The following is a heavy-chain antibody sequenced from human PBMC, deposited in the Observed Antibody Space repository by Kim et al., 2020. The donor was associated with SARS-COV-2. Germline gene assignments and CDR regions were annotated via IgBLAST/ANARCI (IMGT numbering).Heavy chain of an antibody. J-gene: IGHJ4*02. V-gene: IGHV3-66*01. D-gene: IGHD1-26*01. CDR3: ATELYSGSSTFDY. Sequence: YADSVKGRFTISRDNSKNTLYLQMNSLRAEDTAVYYCATELYSGSSTFDYWGQGTLVTVSS.